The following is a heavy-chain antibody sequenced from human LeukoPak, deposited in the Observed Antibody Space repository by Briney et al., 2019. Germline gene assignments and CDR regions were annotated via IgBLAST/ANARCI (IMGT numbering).Heavy chain of an antibody. J-gene: IGHJ4*02. Sequence: SETLSLTCTVSGGSISSHYWSWIRQPPGRGLEWIGYIYYSGSTNYNPSLKSRVTISVDTSKNQFSLKLSSVTAADTAVYYCARLAYCGGDCYPYFDYWGQGTLVTVSS. CDR3: ARLAYCGGDCYPYFDY. V-gene: IGHV4-59*11. D-gene: IGHD2-21*02. CDR1: GGSISSHY. CDR2: IYYSGST.